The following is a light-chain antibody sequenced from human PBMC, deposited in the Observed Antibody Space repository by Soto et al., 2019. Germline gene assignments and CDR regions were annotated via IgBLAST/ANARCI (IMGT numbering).Light chain of an antibody. J-gene: IGLJ1*01. CDR2: DVT. CDR1: SSDVGGYNY. CDR3: QSCDNSLRGSGV. Sequence: QSALTQPRSVSGSPGQSVTVSCTGTSSDVGGYNYVSWYQHHPGKAPKLIVYDVTQRPSGIPDRFSGSKSGNTASLTISGLQPEDEGYYYCQSCDNSLRGSGVFGTGTKLTVL. V-gene: IGLV2-11*01.